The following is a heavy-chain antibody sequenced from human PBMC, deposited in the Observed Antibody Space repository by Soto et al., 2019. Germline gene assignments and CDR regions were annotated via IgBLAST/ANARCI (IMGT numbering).Heavy chain of an antibody. J-gene: IGHJ4*02. CDR2: IMKKTEGGIT. CDR3: TSRVITTNDY. Sequence: EVQLVESGGDLVKPGGSLRLSCVASGFSFSNTWMNWVRQAPGKGLEWVGRIMKKTEGGITQYAAPVKGRFTISRDDSKNMVFLQLNSLKIEDTAVYYCTSRVITTNDYWGQGTLVTVSS. V-gene: IGHV3-15*07. D-gene: IGHD3-22*01. CDR1: GFSFSNTW.